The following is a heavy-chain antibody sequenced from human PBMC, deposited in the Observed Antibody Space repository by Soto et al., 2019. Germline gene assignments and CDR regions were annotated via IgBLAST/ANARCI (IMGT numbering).Heavy chain of an antibody. CDR3: GRGVLH. Sequence: QVQLQESGPGLVQPSQTLSLTCTVSGGSISSGGYYWSWIRQHPGTGLEWIGHISYSGSNYYNTSHMSRVTISVDTSRNQCSLIVSSVTAADTALYYCGRGVLHWVQGTLVTVSS. J-gene: IGHJ4*01. CDR1: GGSISSGGYY. V-gene: IGHV4-31*03. CDR2: ISYSGSN.